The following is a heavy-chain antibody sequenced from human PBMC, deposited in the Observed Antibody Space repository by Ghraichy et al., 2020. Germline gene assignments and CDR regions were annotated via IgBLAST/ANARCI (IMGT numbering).Heavy chain of an antibody. CDR1: GGSISSYY. Sequence: GSLRLSCTVSGGSISSYYWSWIRQPPGKGLEWIGDIYYSGSTNYKPSLKSRVTISVDTSKNQFSLKISSVTAAETAVYYCARVNSGSYWGVAFDIWGQGTMVTVSS. CDR2: IYYSGST. CDR3: ARVNSGSYWGVAFDI. V-gene: IGHV4-59*01. D-gene: IGHD1-26*01. J-gene: IGHJ3*02.